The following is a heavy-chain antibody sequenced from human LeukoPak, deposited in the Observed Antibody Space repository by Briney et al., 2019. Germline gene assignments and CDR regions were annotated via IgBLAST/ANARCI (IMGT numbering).Heavy chain of an antibody. D-gene: IGHD3-22*01. Sequence: ASVKVSCKASGYTFTGYYMHWVRQAPGQGLEWMAIINPSGDFRSYAQQFQGRVTVTREMSTRTVYMELSDLTPEDTAVYYCASYGTNYYDSSGYTPFDYWGQGTLVTVSS. CDR2: INPSGDFR. J-gene: IGHJ4*02. CDR3: ASYGTNYYDSSGYTPFDY. V-gene: IGHV1-46*01. CDR1: GYTFTGYY.